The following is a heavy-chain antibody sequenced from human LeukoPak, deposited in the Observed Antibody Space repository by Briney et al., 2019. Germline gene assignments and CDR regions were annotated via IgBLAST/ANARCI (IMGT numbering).Heavy chain of an antibody. CDR2: VNHRGST. CDR1: GGSFSGCY. V-gene: IGHV4-34*01. CDR3: ARGPPSMGIGHYFDY. D-gene: IGHD2-2*03. Sequence: SDTLSLTCAVYGGSFSGCYWSWVRQPPGKGLEWMGEVNHRGSTNYDPSLKSRVTISVDTTKNQFSLKMNSMTAADTAVYYCARGPPSMGIGHYFDYWGQGTLVTVSS. J-gene: IGHJ4*02.